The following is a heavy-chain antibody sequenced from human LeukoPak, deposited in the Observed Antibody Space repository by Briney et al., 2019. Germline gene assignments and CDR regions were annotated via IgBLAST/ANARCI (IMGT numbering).Heavy chain of an antibody. CDR1: GFTFSSYG. J-gene: IGHJ3*02. CDR2: IRYGGSNK. V-gene: IGHV3-30*02. Sequence: GGSLRLSCAASGFTFSSYGMHWVRQAPGKGLEWVAFIRYGGSNKYYADSVKGRFTISRDNSKNTLYLQMNSLRAEDTALYYCAKDKGPRRDAFDIWGQGTMVTVSS. CDR3: AKDKGPRRDAFDI.